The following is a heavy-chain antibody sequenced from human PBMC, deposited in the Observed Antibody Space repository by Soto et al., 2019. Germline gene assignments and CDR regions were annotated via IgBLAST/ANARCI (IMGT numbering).Heavy chain of an antibody. D-gene: IGHD2-15*01. CDR3: SGCSGGACHQNYGMDV. Sequence: EVHLVESGGGLVKPGGSLRLSCAVSGFTFSSCTMNWVRQAPGKGLEWVSSISPSTSHIYYADSVKGRFTISRDNANNSLFLQMNSLGAEDTAVYYCSGCSGGACHQNYGMDVWGQGTTVTVSS. J-gene: IGHJ6*02. CDR1: GFTFSSCT. CDR2: ISPSTSHI. V-gene: IGHV3-21*01.